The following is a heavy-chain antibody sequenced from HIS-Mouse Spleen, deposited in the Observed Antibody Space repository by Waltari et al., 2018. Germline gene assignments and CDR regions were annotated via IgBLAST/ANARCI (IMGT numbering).Heavy chain of an antibody. CDR1: GFTFSSYA. Sequence: QVQLVESGGGVVQPGRSLRLSCAASGFTFSSYAMHWVRQAPGKGVEWVEVISYDGSNKYYADSVKGRFTISRDNSKNPLYLQMNSLRAEDTAVYYCARDHRNNWAIRDWGQGTLVTVSS. CDR3: ARDHRNNWAIRD. J-gene: IGHJ4*02. D-gene: IGHD1-20*01. V-gene: IGHV3-30-3*01. CDR2: ISYDGSNK.